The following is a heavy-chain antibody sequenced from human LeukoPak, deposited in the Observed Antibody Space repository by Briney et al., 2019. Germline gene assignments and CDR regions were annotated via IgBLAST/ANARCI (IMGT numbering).Heavy chain of an antibody. D-gene: IGHD2-2*01. CDR1: GFTFSSYA. V-gene: IGHV3-23*01. J-gene: IGHJ4*02. Sequence: GGSLRLSCAASGFTFSSYAMNWARRAPGKGLEWASAISGSGASTYYADSVKGRFTISRDNSKNTLYLQMNSLRAEDTAIYYCAKAALRYQLLSSLDYWGQGTLVTVSS. CDR2: ISGSGAST. CDR3: AKAALRYQLLSSLDY.